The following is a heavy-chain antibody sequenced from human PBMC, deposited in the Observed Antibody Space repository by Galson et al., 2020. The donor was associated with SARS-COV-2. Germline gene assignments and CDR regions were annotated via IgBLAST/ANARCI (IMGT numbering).Heavy chain of an antibody. CDR2: TDPKSGGT. CDR1: GYIFTDYH. V-gene: IGHV1-2*02. Sequence: ASVKVSCKASGYIFTDYHMHWVRQAPGQGHEWMGWTDPKSGGTNYAQKFQGRVTMTRDTSISPAYMELNSLRSDDTAVYYCARWNGYILNWYFDLWGRGTLVTVSS. D-gene: IGHD5-12*01. J-gene: IGHJ2*01. CDR3: ARWNGYILNWYFDL.